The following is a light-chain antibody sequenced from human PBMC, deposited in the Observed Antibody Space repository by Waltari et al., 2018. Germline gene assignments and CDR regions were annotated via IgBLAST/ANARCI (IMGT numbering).Light chain of an antibody. CDR2: DVS. V-gene: IGLV2-14*01. CDR3: NSYTGSSSWV. CDR1: RRDVGFYNY. J-gene: IGLJ3*02. Sequence: QSALTQPTSVSGSPGQSITISCTGTRRDVGFYNYVSWYQQYPGKVPQLLIYDVSDRPSVVSSRFSGSKSGNTASLTISGLQADDEADYYCNSYTGSSSWVFGGGTKLTVL.